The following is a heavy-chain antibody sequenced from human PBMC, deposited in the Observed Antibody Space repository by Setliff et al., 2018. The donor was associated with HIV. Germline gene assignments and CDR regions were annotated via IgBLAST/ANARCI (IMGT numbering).Heavy chain of an antibody. CDR1: GGSFSGYF. CDR2: IDHSGNT. CDR3: AREGGGYSGTYFNFPFDS. D-gene: IGHD1-26*01. J-gene: IGHJ4*02. Sequence: SETLSLTCAVYGGSFSGYFWSWIRQPPGRGLEWIGEIDHSGNTNYNPPLKSRVTMSIDTSTNQFSLKLNSVTAADMATYYCAREGGGYSGTYFNFPFDSWGQGTLVTVSS. V-gene: IGHV4-34*01.